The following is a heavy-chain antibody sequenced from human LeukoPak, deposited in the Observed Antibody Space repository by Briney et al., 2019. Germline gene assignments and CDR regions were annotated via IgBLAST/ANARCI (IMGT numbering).Heavy chain of an antibody. CDR2: IGARGLTT. Sequence: PGGSLRLSCAASGFTFSSYAMSWVRQARGKGLEWVAAIGARGLTTHYADSVRGRFTISRDNSKNTLYLQMNSLRAEDTALYYCAKVVGGWSPWDHWGQGTLVTVSS. D-gene: IGHD6-19*01. V-gene: IGHV3-23*01. CDR3: AKVVGGWSPWDH. CDR1: GFTFSSYA. J-gene: IGHJ4*02.